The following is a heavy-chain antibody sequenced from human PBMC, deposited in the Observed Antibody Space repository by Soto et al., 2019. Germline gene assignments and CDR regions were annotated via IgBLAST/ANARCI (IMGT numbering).Heavy chain of an antibody. CDR3: ARCPQPPDTADPYAVDV. CDR2: IVPSVDTT. CDR1: GGTFSRSG. D-gene: IGHD5-18*01. V-gene: IGHV1-69*18. J-gene: IGHJ6*02. Sequence: QVQLVQYGTEVKKPGASVKVSCKASGGTFSRSGFHWVRQAPGQGLEWMGMIVPSVDTTNYAQKFQARVTISEDQFTSTVYMELRSLRSEDTAVYYCARCPQPPDTADPYAVDVWGQGTRVIVSS.